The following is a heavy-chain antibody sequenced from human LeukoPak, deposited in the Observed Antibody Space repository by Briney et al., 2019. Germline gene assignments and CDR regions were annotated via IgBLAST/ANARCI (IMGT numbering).Heavy chain of an antibody. V-gene: IGHV3-23*01. CDR3: VSPTVRYCSSTSCPYFDY. CDR2: ISGSGGST. D-gene: IGHD2-2*01. Sequence: GGSLRLSCAASGFTFSSYAMSWVRQAPGKGLEWISAISGSGGSTYYADSVKGRFTISRDNSKNTLYLQMNSLRAEDTAVYYCVSPTVRYCSSTSCPYFDYWGQGTLVTVSS. CDR1: GFTFSSYA. J-gene: IGHJ4*02.